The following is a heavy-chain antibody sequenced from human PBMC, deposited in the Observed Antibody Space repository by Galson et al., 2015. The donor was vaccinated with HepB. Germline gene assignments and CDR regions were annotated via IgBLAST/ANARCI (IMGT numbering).Heavy chain of an antibody. CDR2: ISGSGGST. CDR1: GFTFSSYA. V-gene: IGHV3-23*01. Sequence: SLRLSCAASGFTFSSYAMSWVRQAPGKGLEWVSAISGSGGSTYYADSVKGRFTISRDNSKNTLYLQMNSLRAEDTAVYYRAKDLRVPGSFRRGVIMDAFDIWGQGTMVTVSS. D-gene: IGHD3-10*01. CDR3: AKDLRVPGSFRRGVIMDAFDI. J-gene: IGHJ3*02.